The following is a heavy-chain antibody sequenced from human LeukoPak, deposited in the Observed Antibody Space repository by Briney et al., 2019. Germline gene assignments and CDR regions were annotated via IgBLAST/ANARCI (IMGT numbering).Heavy chain of an antibody. CDR1: GYTFTGYY. D-gene: IGHD6-13*01. V-gene: IGHV1-2*02. CDR2: INPNSGGT. Sequence: ASVKVSCKASGYTFTGYYMHWVRQAPGKGLEWVGWINPNSGGTNYAQKFQGRVTMTRDTSISTAYMELSRLRSDDTAVYYCARAFGYGAAAGTFGYWGQGTLVTVSS. J-gene: IGHJ4*02. CDR3: ARAFGYGAAAGTFGY.